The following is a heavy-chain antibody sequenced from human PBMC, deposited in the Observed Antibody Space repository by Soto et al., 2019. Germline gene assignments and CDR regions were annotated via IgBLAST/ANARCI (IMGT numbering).Heavy chain of an antibody. Sequence: QVQLVQSGAEVKKPGSSVKVSCKASGGTFSSYAISWVRQAPGQGLEWMGGIIPILGTANYAQKFQGRVTITADESTSTAYMELSSLRSEDTAVYYCARDLRITIFGVVTPNWFDPWGQGTLVTVSS. CDR3: ARDLRITIFGVVTPNWFDP. CDR2: IIPILGTA. D-gene: IGHD3-3*01. CDR1: GGTFSSYA. J-gene: IGHJ5*02. V-gene: IGHV1-69*01.